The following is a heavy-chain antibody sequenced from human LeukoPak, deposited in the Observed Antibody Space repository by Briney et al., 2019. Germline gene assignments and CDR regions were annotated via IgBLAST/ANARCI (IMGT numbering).Heavy chain of an antibody. CDR3: AREVSPHYFDY. Sequence: SETLSLTCIVSGGSFSSGSYYWSWIRQPAGKGLEWIGRIYTSGSTNYSPSLKSRVTISIDTSKNQFSLKLSSVTAADTAVYYCAREVSPHYFDYWGQGTLVTVSS. J-gene: IGHJ4*02. V-gene: IGHV4-61*02. D-gene: IGHD2/OR15-2a*01. CDR1: GGSFSSGSYY. CDR2: IYTSGST.